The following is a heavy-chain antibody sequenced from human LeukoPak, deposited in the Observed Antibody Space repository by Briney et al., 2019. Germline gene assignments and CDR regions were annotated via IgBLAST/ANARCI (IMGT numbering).Heavy chain of an antibody. CDR1: GDSISSRTHY. CDR2: IYYSGDT. D-gene: IGHD2-8*01. Sequence: SETLSLTCTVSGDSISSRTHYWGWIRLPPGEGLEWIASIYYSGDTYYNPSLKSRVTISVDTTKNHFSLKLTSVTASDTAVYYCARSIGMLYTVGGFDPWGQGALVTVSS. J-gene: IGHJ5*02. CDR3: ARSIGMLYTVGGFDP. V-gene: IGHV4-39*02.